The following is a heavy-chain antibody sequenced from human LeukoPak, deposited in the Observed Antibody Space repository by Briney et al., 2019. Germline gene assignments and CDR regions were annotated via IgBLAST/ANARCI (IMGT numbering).Heavy chain of an antibody. Sequence: SETLSLTCTVSGGSISSSSYYWGWIRQPPGKGLEWIGSIYYSGSTYYNPSLKSRFTISVDTSKNQFSLKLSSVTAADTAVYYCARLLWFGELEDYWGQGTLVTVSS. CDR1: GGSISSSSYY. J-gene: IGHJ4*02. CDR2: IYYSGST. CDR3: ARLLWFGELEDY. D-gene: IGHD3-10*01. V-gene: IGHV4-39*07.